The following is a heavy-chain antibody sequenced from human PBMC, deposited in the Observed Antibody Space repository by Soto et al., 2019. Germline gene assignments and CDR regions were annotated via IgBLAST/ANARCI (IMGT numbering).Heavy chain of an antibody. CDR2: ISYDGSNK. Sequence: GGSLRLSCAASGFTFSSYAMHWVRQAPGKGLEWVAVISYDGSNKYYADSVKGRFTISRDNSKNTLYLQMNSLRAEDTAVYYCARGIRDCSGGSCYYYYYGMDVWGQGTTVTVSS. CDR3: ARGIRDCSGGSCYYYYYGMDV. D-gene: IGHD2-15*01. J-gene: IGHJ6*02. V-gene: IGHV3-30-3*01. CDR1: GFTFSSYA.